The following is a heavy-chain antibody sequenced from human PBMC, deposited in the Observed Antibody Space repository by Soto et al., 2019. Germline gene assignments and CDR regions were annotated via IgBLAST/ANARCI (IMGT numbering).Heavy chain of an antibody. CDR3: ARGTPTTVSGVMDV. J-gene: IGHJ6*02. Sequence: PTLSLAASGFTFSRYSLNWVHQAPGKGLEWVSYISSSSSTIYYADSVKGRFTISRDNAKNSLYLQMNSLRDEDTAVYYCARGTPTTVSGVMDVWGQGTTVTVSS. CDR1: GFTFSRYS. V-gene: IGHV3-48*02. CDR2: ISSSSSTI. D-gene: IGHD4-4*01.